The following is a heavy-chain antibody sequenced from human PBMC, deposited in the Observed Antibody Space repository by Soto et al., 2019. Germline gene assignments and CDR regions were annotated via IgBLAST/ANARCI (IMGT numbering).Heavy chain of an antibody. Sequence: SVKVSCKASGFTFTSSAMQWVRQARGQRLEWIGWIVVGSGNTNYAQKFQERVTITRDMSTGTAYMELSSLRSEDTAVYYCAADSGYDILTGYPDAFDIWGQGTMVTVSS. J-gene: IGHJ3*02. V-gene: IGHV1-58*02. CDR2: IVVGSGNT. D-gene: IGHD3-9*01. CDR3: AADSGYDILTGYPDAFDI. CDR1: GFTFTSSA.